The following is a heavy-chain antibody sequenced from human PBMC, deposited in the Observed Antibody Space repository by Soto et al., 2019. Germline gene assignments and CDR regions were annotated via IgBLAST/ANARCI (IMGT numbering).Heavy chain of an antibody. Sequence: SETLSLTCTVSAGSINGFYWSWIRQPPGKGLEWIGSIYYSGATNYNPSLKGRVTLSVDTSKNQFSLKLSSANAADTAVYYCARLSGYDSFYFDYWGQGSLVTVSS. CDR3: ARLSGYDSFYFDY. CDR1: AGSINGFY. D-gene: IGHD5-12*01. J-gene: IGHJ4*02. CDR2: IYYSGAT. V-gene: IGHV4-59*01.